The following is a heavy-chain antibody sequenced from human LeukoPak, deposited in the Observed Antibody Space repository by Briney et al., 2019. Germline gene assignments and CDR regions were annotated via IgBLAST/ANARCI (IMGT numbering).Heavy chain of an antibody. V-gene: IGHV1-46*01. J-gene: IGHJ6*03. D-gene: IGHD3-22*01. CDR3: AREDSSSTYYYYYYMDV. CDR1: GYTFTSYY. CDR2: INPSGGST. Sequence: ASVKVSCKASGYTFTSYYMHWVRQAPGQGLEWMGIINPSGGSTSYARKFQGRVTMTRDMSTSTVYMELSSLRSEDTAVYYCAREDSSSTYYYYYYMDVWGKGTTVTVSS.